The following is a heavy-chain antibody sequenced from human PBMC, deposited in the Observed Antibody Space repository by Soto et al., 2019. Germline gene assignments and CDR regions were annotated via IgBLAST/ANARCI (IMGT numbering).Heavy chain of an antibody. D-gene: IGHD3-22*01. J-gene: IGHJ4*02. Sequence: PGGSLRLSCSASGFTFSIYAMHWVRQAPGKGLEYVSSISTNGGSTDYADSVKGRFTISRDNSKNTVYLQMSSLRVEDTAVYYCLKGEYYHDSSGYYPFDYWGQGTLVTVSS. CDR3: LKGEYYHDSSGYYPFDY. V-gene: IGHV3-64D*06. CDR1: GFTFSIYA. CDR2: ISTNGGST.